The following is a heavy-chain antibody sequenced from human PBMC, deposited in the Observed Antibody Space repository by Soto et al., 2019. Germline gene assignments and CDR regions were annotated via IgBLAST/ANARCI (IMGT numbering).Heavy chain of an antibody. CDR3: AKGGDFVVVPAEN. Sequence: QVHLVESGGGVVQPGTSQRLSCVASGFTFSSYAMHWVRQAPGKGLEWVALISYDGSNKYYADSVKGRFTISRDNSKNTLYLQMNSLRAEDTAIYYCAKGGDFVVVPAENWGQGTLVTVSS. J-gene: IGHJ4*02. CDR2: ISYDGSNK. CDR1: GFTFSSYA. D-gene: IGHD2-2*01. V-gene: IGHV3-30*18.